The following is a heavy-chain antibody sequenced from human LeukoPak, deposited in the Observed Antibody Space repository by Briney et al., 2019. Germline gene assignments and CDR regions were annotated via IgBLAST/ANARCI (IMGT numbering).Heavy chain of an antibody. J-gene: IGHJ4*02. CDR2: IIPIFDTA. CDR3: ATAYYDILTGYYGVTTKAFDY. Sequence: ASVKVSCKASGGTFSSYAISWVRQAPGQGLEWMGGIIPIFDTANYAQKFQRRVTITADESTSTAYMEPSSLRSEDTAVYYCATAYYDILTGYYGVTTKAFDYWGQGTLVTVSS. D-gene: IGHD3-9*01. CDR1: GGTFSSYA. V-gene: IGHV1-69*13.